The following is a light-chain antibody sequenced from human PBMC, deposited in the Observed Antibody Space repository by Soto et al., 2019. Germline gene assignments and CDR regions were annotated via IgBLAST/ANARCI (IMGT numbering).Light chain of an antibody. CDR1: SSNIGAPYD. Sequence: QSVLTQPPSVSGTPGQRVTISCTGSSSNIGAPYDVNWYQQLPGTAPKLLIYESTNRPSGVPDRFSGSKSGTSASLAITGLQAEDEADYYCQYYDTYLSGSLFGGGTKLTVL. CDR3: QYYDTYLSGSL. V-gene: IGLV1-40*01. J-gene: IGLJ2*01. CDR2: EST.